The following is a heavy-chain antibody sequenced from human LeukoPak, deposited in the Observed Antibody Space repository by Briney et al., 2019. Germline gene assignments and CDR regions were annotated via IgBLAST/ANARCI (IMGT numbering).Heavy chain of an antibody. J-gene: IGHJ4*02. D-gene: IGHD3-22*01. V-gene: IGHV3-30-3*01. CDR2: ISYDGSNK. CDR1: GFTFSSYA. Sequence: GGSLRLSCAASGFTFSSYAMHWVRQAPGKGLNWWAVISYDGSNKYYADSVKGRFTISRDNSKNTLYLQMNSLRAEDTAVYYCARDGMIVAEDGYYFDYWGQGTLVTVSS. CDR3: ARDGMIVAEDGYYFDY.